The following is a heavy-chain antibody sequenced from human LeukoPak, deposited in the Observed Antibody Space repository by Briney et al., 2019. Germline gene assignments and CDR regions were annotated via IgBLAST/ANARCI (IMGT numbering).Heavy chain of an antibody. CDR2: VYPADSAT. J-gene: IGHJ4*02. CDR3: ARRQLSGYNPDY. D-gene: IGHD5-18*01. CDR1: GYSFTNYW. V-gene: IGHV5-51*01. Sequence: GESLKISCKASGYSFTNYWIAWVRQMPGKGLEWMGIVYPADSATRYGPSFQSQVTMSADKSMTTAYLQWSSLKASDTATYYCARRQLSGYNPDYWGQGTLVTVS.